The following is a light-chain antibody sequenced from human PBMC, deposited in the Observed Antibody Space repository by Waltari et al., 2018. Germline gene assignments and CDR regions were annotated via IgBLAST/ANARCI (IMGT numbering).Light chain of an antibody. CDR1: SSNIGMQT. CDR3: ASWDGSLSGYV. Sequence: QSVLTQPPSASGTPGQRVTISCSGSSSNIGMQTINWYQQLPGTAPKLLIFNNEDRHSGVPDRFSGSWSGTSASLAISGLQSDDEATYYCASWDGSLSGYVFGTGTRVTVL. V-gene: IGLV1-44*01. J-gene: IGLJ1*01. CDR2: NNE.